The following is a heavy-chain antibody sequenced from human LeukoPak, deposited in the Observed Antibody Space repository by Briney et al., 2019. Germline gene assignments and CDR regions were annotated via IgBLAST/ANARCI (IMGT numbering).Heavy chain of an antibody. CDR2: IDTSGNT. Sequence: PSETLSLTCTVSGGSTSSYYWSWIRQPAGKGLEWIGRIDTSGNTNYKPSLKSRVTMSVDTSKNQFSLKLSSVTAADTAVYYCARARGYYGSGSHYDYLDYWGQGTLVTVSS. CDR1: GGSTSSYY. V-gene: IGHV4-4*07. J-gene: IGHJ4*02. CDR3: ARARGYYGSGSHYDYLDY. D-gene: IGHD3-10*01.